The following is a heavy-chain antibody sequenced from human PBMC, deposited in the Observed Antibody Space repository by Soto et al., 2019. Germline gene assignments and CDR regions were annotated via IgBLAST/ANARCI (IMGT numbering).Heavy chain of an antibody. J-gene: IGHJ3*02. CDR1: GGTFSSYT. D-gene: IGHD7-27*01. CDR2: IIPILGIA. V-gene: IGHV1-69*02. Sequence: QVQLVQSGAEVKKPGSSVKVSCKASGGTFSSYTISWVRQAPGQGLEWMGRIIPILGIANYAQKFQGRVTITADKSTSTAYMELSSLRSEDTAVYYCARLTGSWASAFDIWGQGTMVTVSS. CDR3: ARLTGSWASAFDI.